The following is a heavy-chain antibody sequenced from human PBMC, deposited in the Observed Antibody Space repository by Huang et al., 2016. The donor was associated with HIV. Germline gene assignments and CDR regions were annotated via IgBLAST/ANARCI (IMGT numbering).Heavy chain of an antibody. V-gene: IGHV4-39*01. J-gene: IGHJ3*02. D-gene: IGHD2-2*01. CDR2: FYYSGDA. Sequence: QLHLQQSGPGLVRPSETLSLICTVSGGSITSSNHYWGWIRQTPGKGLEWIGTFYYSGDAYYTPSLKKRVSISIDTSKSQFSLRLSSVIATDTAVYYCASGEYGKNAYDIWGQGTVVTVSA. CDR1: GGSITSSNHY. CDR3: ASGEYGKNAYDI.